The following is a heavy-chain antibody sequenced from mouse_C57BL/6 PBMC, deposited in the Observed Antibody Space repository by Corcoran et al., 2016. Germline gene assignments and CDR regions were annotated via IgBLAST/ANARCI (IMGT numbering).Heavy chain of an antibody. CDR3: ARGEDGYFPWFAY. V-gene: IGHV1-26*01. CDR2: INPNNGGT. J-gene: IGHJ3*01. D-gene: IGHD2-3*01. Sequence: EVQLQQSGPELVKPGASVKISCKASGYTFTDYYMNWVKQSHGKSLEWIGDINPNNGGTSYNQKFKDKATLTVDKSSSTAYMELRSLTSEDSAVYYCARGEDGYFPWFAYWGQGTLVTVSA. CDR1: GYTFTDYY.